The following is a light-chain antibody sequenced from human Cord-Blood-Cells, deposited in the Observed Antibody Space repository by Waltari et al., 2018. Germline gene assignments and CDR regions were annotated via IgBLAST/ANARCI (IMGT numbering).Light chain of an antibody. Sequence: DIQMTQSPSSLSASVGDRVTITCRASQSISSYLNWYQQKPGKAPKLLIYAASSLQSGXPSRFSGSGSGTDFTLTISSLQPEDFATYYCQQSYSTPFTFGPGTKVDIK. V-gene: IGKV1-39*01. CDR3: QQSYSTPFT. CDR2: AAS. J-gene: IGKJ3*01. CDR1: QSISSY.